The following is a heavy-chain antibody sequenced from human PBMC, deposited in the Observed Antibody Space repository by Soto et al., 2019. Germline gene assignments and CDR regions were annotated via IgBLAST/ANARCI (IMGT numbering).Heavy chain of an antibody. D-gene: IGHD2-15*01. Sequence: GESLKISCKGSGYSFTSYWIGWVRQIPGKGLEWMGIIYPGDSDTRYSPSFQGQVTISADKSISTAYLQWSSLKASDTAMYYCARRGYCSGGSCYEDYYGMDVWGQGTTVTVSS. J-gene: IGHJ6*02. CDR2: IYPGDSDT. V-gene: IGHV5-51*01. CDR1: GYSFTSYW. CDR3: ARRGYCSGGSCYEDYYGMDV.